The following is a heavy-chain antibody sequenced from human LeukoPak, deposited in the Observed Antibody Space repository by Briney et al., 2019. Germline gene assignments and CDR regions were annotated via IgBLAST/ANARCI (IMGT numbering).Heavy chain of an antibody. CDR2: INHSGST. Sequence: PSETLSLTCAVYGGSFSGYYWSWIRQPPGKGLEWIGEINHSGSTNYNPSLKSRVTISVDTSKNQFSLKLSSVTAADTAVYYCARESSEVLRFLEWFRLRQNWFDPWGQGTLVTVSS. J-gene: IGHJ5*02. D-gene: IGHD3-3*01. CDR1: GGSFSGYY. V-gene: IGHV4-34*01. CDR3: ARESSEVLRFLEWFRLRQNWFDP.